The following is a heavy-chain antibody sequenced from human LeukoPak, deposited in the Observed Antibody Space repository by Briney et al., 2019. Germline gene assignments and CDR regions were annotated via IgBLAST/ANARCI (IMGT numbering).Heavy chain of an antibody. CDR2: IYYSGST. CDR3: ARRGLAAAGRGYYYYYMDV. J-gene: IGHJ6*03. CDR1: DDSLSRYY. V-gene: IGHV4-59*01. D-gene: IGHD6-13*01. Sequence: PSETLSLTCTVSDDSLSRYYWSWVRQPAGKGLEWIGYIYYSGSTNYNPSLKSRVTISVDTSKNQFSLKLSSVTAADTAVYYCARRGLAAAGRGYYYYYMDVWGKGTTVTVSS.